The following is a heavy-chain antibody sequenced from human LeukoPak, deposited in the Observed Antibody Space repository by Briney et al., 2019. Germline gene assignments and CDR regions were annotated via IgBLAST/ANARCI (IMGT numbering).Heavy chain of an antibody. CDR3: ARGGGYTYGYLRGDAFDI. J-gene: IGHJ3*02. D-gene: IGHD5-18*01. V-gene: IGHV3-53*01. CDR1: GFTFSSYS. CDR2: IYSGGTT. Sequence: PGGSLRLSCAASGFTFSSYSMNWVRQAPGKGLEWVSIIYSGGTTYYADSVKGRFIISRDKSKNTLYLQMNSLRAEDTAVYYCARGGGYTYGYLRGDAFDIWGQGTMVTVSS.